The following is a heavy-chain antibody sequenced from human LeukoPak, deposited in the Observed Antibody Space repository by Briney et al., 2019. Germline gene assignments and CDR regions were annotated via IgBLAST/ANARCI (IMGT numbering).Heavy chain of an antibody. D-gene: IGHD3-10*01. CDR1: GYTFTGYY. CDR3: ARDNPITMVRGIFDY. V-gene: IGHV1-2*02. CDR2: INPNSGGT. J-gene: IGHJ4*02. Sequence: ASVKVSCKASGYTFTGYYMHWVRQAPGQGLEWMGWINPNSGGTNYAQKFQGRVTMTRDTSTSTVYMELSSLRSEDTAVYYCARDNPITMVRGIFDYWGQGTLVTVSS.